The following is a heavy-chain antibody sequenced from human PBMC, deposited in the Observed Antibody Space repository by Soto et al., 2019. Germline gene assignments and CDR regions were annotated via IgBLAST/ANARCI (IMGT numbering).Heavy chain of an antibody. J-gene: IGHJ4*02. V-gene: IGHV6-1*01. D-gene: IGHD1-1*01. CDR1: GNNVSTNSAG. Sequence: PSQTLSLPCVISGNNVSTNSAGWNWIRQSPSRGLEWLGRTYYRSKWNNDYAASVKGRITVNPDTPKNQFSLQLNSVTPEDTGVYYCARNSWNAPPAFDFWGQGIQVTVSS. CDR3: ARNSWNAPPAFDF. CDR2: TYYRSKWNN.